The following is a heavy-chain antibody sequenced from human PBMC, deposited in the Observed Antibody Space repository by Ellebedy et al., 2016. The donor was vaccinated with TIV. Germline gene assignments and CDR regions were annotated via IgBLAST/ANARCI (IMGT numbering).Heavy chain of an antibody. CDR2: IHYSGTS. CDR3: AREGYTEMATLNLDY. V-gene: IGHV4-39*02. CDR1: GGSISRSSYY. D-gene: IGHD5-24*01. Sequence: MPSETLSLTCTVSGGSISRSSYYWGLSRQPPGKGLVWTGSIHYSGTSYHNPAPKSRLTISVDTAKNQFSLQLSFVTAADTAVYYCAREGYTEMATLNLDYWGQGTLVTVSS. J-gene: IGHJ4*02.